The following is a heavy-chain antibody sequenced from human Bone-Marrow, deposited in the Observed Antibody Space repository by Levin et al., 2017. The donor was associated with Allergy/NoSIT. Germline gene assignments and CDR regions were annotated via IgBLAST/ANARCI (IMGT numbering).Heavy chain of an antibody. Sequence: SQTLSLTCSVSGVSMTSTNHYWAWIRQSPGKGLEWIGSLFYSGSSFYNPSLNGRVSMSLDTPNHQFSLKLSSFTAADTTVYYCATNAFEFVDGYPHYFDPWGQGTLVTVSS. V-gene: IGHV4-39*07. J-gene: IGHJ5*02. CDR3: ATNAFEFVDGYPHYFDP. CDR1: GVSMTSTNHY. CDR2: LFYSGSS. D-gene: IGHD5-18*01.